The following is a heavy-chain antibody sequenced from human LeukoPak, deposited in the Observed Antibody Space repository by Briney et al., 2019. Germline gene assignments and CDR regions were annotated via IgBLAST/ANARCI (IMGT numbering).Heavy chain of an antibody. CDR3: VRDRGDGYNQIDY. CDR1: GSTFSSYG. D-gene: IGHD5-24*01. V-gene: IGHV3-30*04. Sequence: PGGSLRLSCAASGSTFSSYGLHWVRQAPGKGLECVAVISKDGSNEHYADPGKGRFTISRDNSKNTLYLQMNSLRTEDTAVYYCVRDRGDGYNQIDYWGQGTLVTVSS. J-gene: IGHJ4*02. CDR2: ISKDGSNE.